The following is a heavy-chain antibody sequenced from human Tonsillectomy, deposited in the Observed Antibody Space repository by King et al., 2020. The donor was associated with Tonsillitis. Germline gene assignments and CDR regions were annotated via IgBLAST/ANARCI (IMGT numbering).Heavy chain of an antibody. CDR2: IRSKAYGGTT. J-gene: IGHJ6*01. Sequence: QLVQSGGGLVKPGRSLRLSCTASGCTFGDYAMSWFRQAPGKGLEWVGFIRSKAYGGTTEYAASVKCRFTISRDDSKSIAYLQMNSLKTEDTAGYYCTRVTLGDYVYVLIHYSYGMDVWGHVATVSVSS. D-gene: IGHD3-16*01. CDR1: GCTFGDYA. CDR3: TRVTLGDYVYVLIHYSYGMDV. V-gene: IGHV3-49*05.